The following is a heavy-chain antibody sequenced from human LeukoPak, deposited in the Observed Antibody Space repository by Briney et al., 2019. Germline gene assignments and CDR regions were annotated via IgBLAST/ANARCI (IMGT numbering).Heavy chain of an antibody. CDR1: GFTFSSYA. V-gene: IGHV3-23*01. CDR2: FSGSGGST. CDR3: ARDTNREQDI. D-gene: IGHD3-3*01. Sequence: PGGSLRLSCAASGFTFSSYAMSWVRQAPGKGLEWVSVFSGSGGSTYYADSVKGRFTISRDNSKNTVYLQMGSLSTEDTAVYYCARDTNREQDIWGQGTTVTVSS. J-gene: IGHJ6*02.